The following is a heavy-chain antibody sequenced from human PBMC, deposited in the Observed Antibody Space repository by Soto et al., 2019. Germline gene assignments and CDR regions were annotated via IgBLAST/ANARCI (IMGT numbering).Heavy chain of an antibody. CDR1: GFPFSNYG. D-gene: IGHD2-15*01. Sequence: QVQLVESGGGVVKPGRSLRLSCAASGFPFSNYGMHWVRQAPGKGLEWVAHISYDGSNKHYADSVKGRFTISRDNSKNMLFLQMSSLRTEDTAAYYCAGGQYYFDYCGQGTRVSVSS. CDR3: AGGQYYFDY. V-gene: IGHV3-30*03. J-gene: IGHJ4*02. CDR2: ISYDGSNK.